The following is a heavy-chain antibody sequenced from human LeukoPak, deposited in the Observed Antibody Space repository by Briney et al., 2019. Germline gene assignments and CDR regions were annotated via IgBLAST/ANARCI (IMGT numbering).Heavy chain of an antibody. CDR3: ARSGTSWWYPAFDI. CDR1: GFTFSTFA. V-gene: IGHV3-23*01. Sequence: GGSLRLSCAASGFTFSTFAMIWVRQPPGKGLEWVSSIFPSGGEIHYADSVRGRFTISRDNSKSTLSLQMNSLRAEDTAIYYCARSGTSWWYPAFDIWGPGTMVTVSS. CDR2: IFPSGGEI. J-gene: IGHJ3*02. D-gene: IGHD2-15*01.